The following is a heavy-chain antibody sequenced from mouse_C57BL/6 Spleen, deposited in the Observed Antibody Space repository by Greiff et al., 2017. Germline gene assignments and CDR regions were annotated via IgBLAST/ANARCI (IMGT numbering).Heavy chain of an antibody. J-gene: IGHJ1*03. D-gene: IGHD2-2*01. V-gene: IGHV6-6*01. CDR1: GFTFSDAW. Sequence: EVQVVESGGGLVQPGGSMKLSCAASGFTFSDAWMDWVRQSPEKGLEWVAEIRNKANNHATYYAESVKGRFTISRDYSKSSVYLQMNSLRAEDTGIYYCTWGLRRSSYFDVWGTGTTVTVSS. CDR3: TWGLRRSSYFDV. CDR2: IRNKANNHAT.